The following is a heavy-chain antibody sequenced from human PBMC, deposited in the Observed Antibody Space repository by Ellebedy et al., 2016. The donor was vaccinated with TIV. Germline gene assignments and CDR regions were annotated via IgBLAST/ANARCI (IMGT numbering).Heavy chain of an antibody. J-gene: IGHJ6*02. CDR1: GGSISSGGYY. CDR3: AREFRVIAIFTKSYYYGMDV. CDR2: IYYSGST. V-gene: IGHV4-31*03. D-gene: IGHD3-16*02. Sequence: SETLSLTCTVSGGSISSGGYYWSWIRQHPGTGLEWIGYIYYSGSTYYNPSLKSRVTISVDTSKNQFSLKLSSVTAADTAVYYCAREFRVIAIFTKSYYYGMDVWGQGTTVTFSS.